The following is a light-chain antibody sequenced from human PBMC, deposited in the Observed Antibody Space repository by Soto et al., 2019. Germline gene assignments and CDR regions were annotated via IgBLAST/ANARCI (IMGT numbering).Light chain of an antibody. CDR2: KAS. V-gene: IGKV1-5*03. CDR1: QTISSW. CDR3: QHYNSYSEA. J-gene: IGKJ1*01. Sequence: DIQKTQSPSTLSGSVGDRVTIPCRASQTISSWLAWYQQKPGKAPKLLIYKASTLKSGVPSRFSGSGSGTEFTLTISSLQPDDFATYYCQHYNSYSEAFGQGTKVDIK.